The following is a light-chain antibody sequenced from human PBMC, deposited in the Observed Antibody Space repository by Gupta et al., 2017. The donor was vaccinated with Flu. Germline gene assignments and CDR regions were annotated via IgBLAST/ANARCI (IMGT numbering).Light chain of an antibody. V-gene: IGLV1-44*01. CDR2: SND. J-gene: IGLJ3*02. CDR1: DSNIGGNS. CDR3: AAWDDSLFGWV. Sequence: QSVVPQPPSASGTPGQKVTVSCSGSDSNIGGNSVSWYQHLPGTAPKLLLHSNDQRPSGVPDRFSGSKSGTSASLVISGLQSEDEGEYYCAAWDDSLFGWVFGGGTKVTAL.